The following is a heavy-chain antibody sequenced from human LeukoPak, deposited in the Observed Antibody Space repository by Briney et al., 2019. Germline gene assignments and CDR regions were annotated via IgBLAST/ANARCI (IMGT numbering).Heavy chain of an antibody. Sequence: GGSLRLSCAASGFTFSSYEMNWVRQAPGKGLEWVSYISSSGSTIYYADSVKGRFTISRDNAKNSLYLQMNSLRAEDTAVYYCASRNVDSSGYPFDYWGQGTLVTVSS. D-gene: IGHD3-22*01. CDR3: ASRNVDSSGYPFDY. CDR1: GFTFSSYE. J-gene: IGHJ4*02. CDR2: ISSSGSTI. V-gene: IGHV3-48*03.